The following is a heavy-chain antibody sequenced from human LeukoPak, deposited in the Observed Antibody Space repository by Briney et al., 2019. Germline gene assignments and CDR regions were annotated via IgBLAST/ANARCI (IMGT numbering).Heavy chain of an antibody. D-gene: IGHD6-13*01. CDR2: IYPGDSDT. J-gene: IGHJ4*02. CDR3: ASHRGSSSWPNYFDY. Sequence: GESLKISCKGFGYSFTSYWIGWVRQMPGKGLEWMGIIYPGDSDTRYSPSFQGQVTISADKSISTAYLQWSSLKASDTAMYYCASHRGSSSWPNYFDYWGQGTLVTVSS. V-gene: IGHV5-51*01. CDR1: GYSFTSYW.